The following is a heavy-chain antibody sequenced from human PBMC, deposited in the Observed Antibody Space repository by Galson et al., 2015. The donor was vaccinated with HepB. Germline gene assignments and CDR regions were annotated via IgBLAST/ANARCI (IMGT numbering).Heavy chain of an antibody. CDR1: GYSFTNYW. V-gene: IGHV5-51*01. CDR2: VYPGDSDT. CDR3: ARQIGPGRWELSFDY. Sequence: QSGAEVTKPGESLKISCKGSGYSFTNYWIGWVRQMPGKGLEWMGIVYPGDSDTTYSPSFQGQVTISADKSISTAYLQWSSLKASDTAMYYCARQIGPGRWELSFDYWGLGTLVTVSS. J-gene: IGHJ4*02. D-gene: IGHD1-26*01.